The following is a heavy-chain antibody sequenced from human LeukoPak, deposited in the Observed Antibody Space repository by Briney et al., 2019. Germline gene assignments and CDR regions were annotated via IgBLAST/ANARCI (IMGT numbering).Heavy chain of an antibody. Sequence: SETLSLTCTVSGDSISSSSYYWGWIRQPPGKGLEWIGRIYTSGSTNYNPSLKSRVTMSVDTSKNQFSLKLSSVTAADTAVYYCAGYSYGQGGIWGQGTRVTVSS. D-gene: IGHD5-18*01. J-gene: IGHJ3*02. CDR2: IYTSGST. CDR3: AGYSYGQGGI. V-gene: IGHV4-61*05. CDR1: GDSISSSSYY.